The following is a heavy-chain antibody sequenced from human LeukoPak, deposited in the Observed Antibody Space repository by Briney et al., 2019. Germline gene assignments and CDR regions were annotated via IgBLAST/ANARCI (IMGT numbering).Heavy chain of an antibody. D-gene: IGHD5-24*01. Sequence: SETLSLTCAVYGGSFSGYYWSWIRQPPGKGLEWIGEINHSGSTNYNPSLKSRVTISVDTSKNQFSLKVTSVTAADTAVYYCARVPLQPVWSDYWGQGTLVTVSS. J-gene: IGHJ4*02. CDR3: ARVPLQPVWSDY. CDR1: GGSFSGYY. V-gene: IGHV4-34*01. CDR2: INHSGST.